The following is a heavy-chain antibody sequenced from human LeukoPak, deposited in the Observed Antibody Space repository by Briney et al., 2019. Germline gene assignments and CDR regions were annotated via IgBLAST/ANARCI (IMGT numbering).Heavy chain of an antibody. CDR2: GSCSSSTI. J-gene: IGHJ4*02. CDR3: ARDAHIVRGVNPLDY. D-gene: IGHD3-10*01. V-gene: IGHV3-48*02. Sequence: GGSLRLFCAASGFTFSSYSMKGVRQAPGKGVEGISYGSCSSSTIYYADSVKGRFTITRDNDKDSLYQQMNSLRDEDRAVYYCARDAHIVRGVNPLDYWGQGTLVTVSS. CDR1: GFTFSSYS.